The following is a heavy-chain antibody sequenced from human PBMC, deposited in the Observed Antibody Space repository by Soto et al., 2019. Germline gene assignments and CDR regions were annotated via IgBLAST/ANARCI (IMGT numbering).Heavy chain of an antibody. CDR3: ARDSGYSGYSDFDY. CDR2: IWYDGSNK. V-gene: IGHV3-33*01. CDR1: GFTFSSYG. Sequence: HPGGSLRLSCAASGFTFSSYGMHWVRQAPGKGLEWVAVIWYDGSNKYYADSVKGRFTISRDNSKNTLYLQMNSLRAEDTAVYYCARDSGYSGYSDFDYWGQGTLVTVSS. D-gene: IGHD5-12*01. J-gene: IGHJ4*02.